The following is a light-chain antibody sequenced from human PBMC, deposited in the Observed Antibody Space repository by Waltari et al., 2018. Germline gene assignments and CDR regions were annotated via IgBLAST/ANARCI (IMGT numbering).Light chain of an antibody. Sequence: YVLTQPPSVSVDPGKTPRLTWGGDYIGSKRVNLYQQKPGQAPVLVMFYDSDRPSEIPERFSGSNSGNTATLTISWVEAGDEADYHCQVWDDVTDSGVFGGGTKLTVL. J-gene: IGLJ3*02. CDR2: YDS. CDR1: YIGSKR. CDR3: QVWDDVTDSGV. V-gene: IGLV3-21*04.